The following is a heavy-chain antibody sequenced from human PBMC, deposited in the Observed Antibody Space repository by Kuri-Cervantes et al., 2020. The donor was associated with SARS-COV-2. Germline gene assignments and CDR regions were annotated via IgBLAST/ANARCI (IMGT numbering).Heavy chain of an antibody. V-gene: IGHV4-59*01. CDR2: IYYSGSS. CDR3: ARDNILYSGSGFDL. D-gene: IGHD1-26*01. J-gene: IGHJ4*02. CDR1: SGSISSYY. Sequence: GSLRLSCTVPSGSISSYYWSWIRQPPGKGLEWIGYIYYSGSSNYNPSLKSRVTISVDTSKNQFSLKLSSVTAADTAVYYCARDNILYSGSGFDLWGQGTRVTVSS.